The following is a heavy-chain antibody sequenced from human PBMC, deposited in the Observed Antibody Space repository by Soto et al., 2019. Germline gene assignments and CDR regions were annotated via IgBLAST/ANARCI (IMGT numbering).Heavy chain of an antibody. Sequence: QVQLQESGPGLVKPSETLSLTCTVSGGSISSYYWSWIRQPAGKGLEWIGRINSSGSTNYNPSFKGRVTMSVDTSKNQFSLKMSSVTAADTAVYYCATTGLGPTIFGVNVDHWGQGTLVTVSS. CDR1: GGSISSYY. CDR2: INSSGST. D-gene: IGHD3-3*01. J-gene: IGHJ4*02. CDR3: ATTGLGPTIFGVNVDH. V-gene: IGHV4-4*07.